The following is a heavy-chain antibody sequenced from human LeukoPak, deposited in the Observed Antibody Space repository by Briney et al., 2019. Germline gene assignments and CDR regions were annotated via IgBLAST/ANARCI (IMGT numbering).Heavy chain of an antibody. D-gene: IGHD3-3*02. CDR3: ASLARDY. V-gene: IGHV3-74*01. Sequence: PGGSLRLSCAASGFTFSGYWMHWVRQAPGKGLVWVSRINSNGSSTSYADSVKGRFTLSIDNSKNMLYLQMNSLRVEDTAVYYCASLARDYWGPGTLVAVSS. CDR2: INSNGSST. J-gene: IGHJ4*02. CDR1: GFTFSGYW.